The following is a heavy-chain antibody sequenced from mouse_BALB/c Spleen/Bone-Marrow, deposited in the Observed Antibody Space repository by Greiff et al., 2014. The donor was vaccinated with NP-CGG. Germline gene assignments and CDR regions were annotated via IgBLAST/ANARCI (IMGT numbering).Heavy chain of an antibody. CDR2: IYPGDGDT. CDR3: ARSIYYYGSSRFAY. D-gene: IGHD1-1*01. Sequence: VQLQQSGAELARPGASVKLSCKASGYTFTSYWMQWVKQRPGQGLEWIGAIYPGDGDTRYTQKFKGKATLTTDKSSSTAYMQLISFASEDSAVYYCARSIYYYGSSRFAYWGQGTLVTFSA. CDR1: GYTFTSYW. J-gene: IGHJ3*01. V-gene: IGHV1-87*01.